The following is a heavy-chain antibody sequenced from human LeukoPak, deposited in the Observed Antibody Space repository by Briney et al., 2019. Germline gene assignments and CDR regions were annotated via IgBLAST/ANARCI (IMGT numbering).Heavy chain of an antibody. CDR3: TTDVPLAVVVAAS. CDR2: IKNKTDGGTT. Sequence: GGSLRLSCAASGFTFSNAWMSWVRQAPGKGLEWVGRIKNKTDGGTTDYAAPVKGRFTISRDDSKNTLYLQMNSLKTEDTAVYYCTTDVPLAVVVAASWGRGTLVTVSS. V-gene: IGHV3-15*01. J-gene: IGHJ4*02. CDR1: GFTFSNAW. D-gene: IGHD2-15*01.